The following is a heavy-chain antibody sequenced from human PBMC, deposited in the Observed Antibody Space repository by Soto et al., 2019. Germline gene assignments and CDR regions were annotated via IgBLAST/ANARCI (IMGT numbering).Heavy chain of an antibody. CDR3: ARGRYYCSGGSCYRGAFDY. V-gene: IGHV1-69*13. D-gene: IGHD2-15*01. J-gene: IGHJ4*01. Sequence: SVKVSCKASGYTFTNYGISWVRHAPGQGLEWMGGIIPIFGTANYAQKFQGRVTITADESTSTAYMELSSLRSEDTAVYYCARGRYYCSGGSCYRGAFDYWG. CDR1: GYTFTNYG. CDR2: IIPIFGTA.